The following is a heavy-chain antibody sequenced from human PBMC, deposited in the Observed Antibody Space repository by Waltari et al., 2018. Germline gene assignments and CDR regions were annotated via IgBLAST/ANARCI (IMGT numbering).Heavy chain of an antibody. V-gene: IGHV3-7*01. CDR3: VPHCGDRGCYFDQ. J-gene: IGHJ5*02. CDR2: IKQDGSEK. D-gene: IGHD2-21*01. CDR1: GFTFTGVW. Sequence: EVQLVESGGGWVQPGGSLRLSCVTPGFTFTGVWMSWVRQAPGKGLEWVANIKQDGSEKYYVDSVKGRFTISRDNAKNSLYLQAGSLRADDTAVYYCVPHCGDRGCYFDQWGQGTLVTVSS.